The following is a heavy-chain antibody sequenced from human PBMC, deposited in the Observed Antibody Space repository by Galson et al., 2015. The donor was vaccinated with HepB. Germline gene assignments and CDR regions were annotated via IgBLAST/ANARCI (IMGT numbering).Heavy chain of an antibody. CDR2: INTNTGNP. Sequence: SVKVYCKASGYTFTNYAMNWVRQAPGQGLEWMGWINTNTGNPTYAQGFTGRFVFSLDTSVSTAYLQIRSLKAEDTAVYYCARATYRGSYCFDYWGQGTLVTVSS. V-gene: IGHV7-4-1*02. CDR1: GYTFTNYA. CDR3: ARATYRGSYCFDY. J-gene: IGHJ4*02. D-gene: IGHD1-26*01.